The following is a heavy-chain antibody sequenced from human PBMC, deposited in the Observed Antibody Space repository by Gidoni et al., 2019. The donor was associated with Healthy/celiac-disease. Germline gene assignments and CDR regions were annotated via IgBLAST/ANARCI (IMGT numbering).Heavy chain of an antibody. Sequence: QVQLQESGPGLVKPSQTLSLTCTFSGGPISSGDYSWSWIRQPPGKGLQWIGYIYYSGSTYYNPSLKSRVTISVDTSENQFSLKLSSVTAADTAVYYCASHLGGREGAFDIWGQGTMVTVSS. J-gene: IGHJ3*02. CDR1: GGPISSGDYS. CDR2: IYYSGST. CDR3: ASHLGGREGAFDI. V-gene: IGHV4-30-4*01. D-gene: IGHD3-10*01.